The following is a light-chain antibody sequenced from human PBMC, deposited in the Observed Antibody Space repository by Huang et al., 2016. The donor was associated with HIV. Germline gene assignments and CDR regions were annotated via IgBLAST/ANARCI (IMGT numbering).Light chain of an antibody. CDR1: QIISSY. J-gene: IGKJ3*01. V-gene: IGKV1-39*01. CDR3: QQSNSIPFT. Sequence: DIQMTQSPSSLSASVGDRVTITCRASQIISSYLNWYQQKPGKAPKLLIYAASSLQTGVPSRFSGSGSGTDFTLTISSLQAEDFATYYCQQSNSIPFTFGPGTKVDIK. CDR2: AAS.